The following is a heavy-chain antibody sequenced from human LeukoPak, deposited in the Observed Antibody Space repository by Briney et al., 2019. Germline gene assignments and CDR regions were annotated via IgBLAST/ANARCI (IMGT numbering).Heavy chain of an antibody. CDR3: AKALQGRVWGSYSHASDI. Sequence: GGSLSLSCAASGFTFIPHAMSWVRQAPGKGLEWVSVISGRDGTTYYADSVKGRFTISRDNSKNTLYLQMNSLRAEDTAVYYCAKALQGRVWGSYSHASDIWGQGTMVTVSP. CDR1: GFTFIPHA. J-gene: IGHJ3*02. D-gene: IGHD3-16*01. V-gene: IGHV3-23*01. CDR2: ISGRDGTT.